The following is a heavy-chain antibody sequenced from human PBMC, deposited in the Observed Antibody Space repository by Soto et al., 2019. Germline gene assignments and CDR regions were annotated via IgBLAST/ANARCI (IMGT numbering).Heavy chain of an antibody. CDR3: ARLVYYYDSSGYSFDY. Sequence: SETRSLTCTVSGGSISSSGYYWGWIRQPPGKGLEWIGSIYYSGSTYYNPSLKSRVTISVDTSKNQFPLKLSSVTAADTAVYYCARLVYYYDSSGYSFDYWGQGTLVTVSS. V-gene: IGHV4-39*01. CDR2: IYYSGST. CDR1: GGSISSSGYY. D-gene: IGHD3-22*01. J-gene: IGHJ4*02.